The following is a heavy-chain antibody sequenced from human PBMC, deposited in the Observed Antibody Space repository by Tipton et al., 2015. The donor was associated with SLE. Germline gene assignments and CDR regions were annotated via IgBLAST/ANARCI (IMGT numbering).Heavy chain of an antibody. Sequence: TLSLTCAVYGGSFSGYYWSWIRQPAGKGLEWIGRVYITGSPYYNPSLESRVAMSMDTSKNQFSLKLSSLTAADTAVYYCARRVGNWYFDLWGRGTLVTVSS. J-gene: IGHJ2*01. D-gene: IGHD2-2*01. V-gene: IGHV4-59*10. CDR3: ARRVGNWYFDL. CDR1: GGSFSGYY. CDR2: VYITGSP.